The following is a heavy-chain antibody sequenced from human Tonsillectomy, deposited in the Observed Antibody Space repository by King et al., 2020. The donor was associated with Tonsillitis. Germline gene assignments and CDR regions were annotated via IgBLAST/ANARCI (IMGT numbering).Heavy chain of an antibody. J-gene: IGHJ3*02. CDR1: GITFSDYY. D-gene: IGHD6-13*01. Sequence: VQLMESGGGLVKPGGSLRLSCAGTGITFSDYYMSWIRQAPGKGLEWVSYSSNGGSTTYYADSVKGRFTISRDNAKNSLYLQMNSLRAEDTGVYYCASRILSWGTFDIWGQGTMVTVSS. V-gene: IGHV3-11*01. CDR2: SSNGGSTT. CDR3: ASRILSWGTFDI.